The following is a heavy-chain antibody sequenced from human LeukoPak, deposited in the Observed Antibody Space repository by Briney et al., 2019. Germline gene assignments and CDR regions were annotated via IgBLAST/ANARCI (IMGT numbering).Heavy chain of an antibody. D-gene: IGHD2-21*02. CDR2: FYQSGDT. V-gene: IGHV4-39*07. Sequence: SETLSLTCTVSGGSISSSTSSWGWLRQPPGDGLEWIGNFYQSGDTYYNPSLKSRVSISVDTSKNQLSLRLNSVTAADTAVYFCARSPGIVVVTGLNEDNWFDPWGQGTLVTVSS. J-gene: IGHJ5*02. CDR1: GGSISSSTSS. CDR3: ARSPGIVVVTGLNEDNWFDP.